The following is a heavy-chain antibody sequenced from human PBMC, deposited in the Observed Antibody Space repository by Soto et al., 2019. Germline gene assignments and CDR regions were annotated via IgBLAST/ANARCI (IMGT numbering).Heavy chain of an antibody. CDR3: VIQGEFLTNLES. CDR1: GFTFSDFH. J-gene: IGHJ4*02. V-gene: IGHV3-11*06. Sequence: PGGSLRLSCAASGFTFSDFHMNWIRKAPGKGLEWVSYIGKSTTYTNYADSVMGRFTISRDNAENSLFLQMESLRAEDTAVYYCVIQGEFLTNLESWGQGTLVTVS. D-gene: IGHD3-16*01. CDR2: IGKSTTYT.